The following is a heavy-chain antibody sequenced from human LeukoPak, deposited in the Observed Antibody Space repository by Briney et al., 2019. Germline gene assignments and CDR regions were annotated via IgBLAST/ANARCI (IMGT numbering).Heavy chain of an antibody. D-gene: IGHD6-13*01. CDR1: GFTFSEYY. V-gene: IGHV3-11*04. CDR2: ISTSGNTI. Sequence: PGRSLRLSCAASGFTFSEYYMTWIRQAPGKGLEWVSYISTSGNTIYYADSVKGRFAISRDYAKNSLYLQMNIVRAEDTAVYYCAREIAAALNWFDPWGQGTLVTVSS. J-gene: IGHJ5*02. CDR3: AREIAAALNWFDP.